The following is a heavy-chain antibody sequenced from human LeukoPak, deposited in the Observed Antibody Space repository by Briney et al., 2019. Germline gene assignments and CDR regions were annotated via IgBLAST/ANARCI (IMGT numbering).Heavy chain of an antibody. Sequence: PSETLSLTCTVSGGSISSYYWSWIRQPAGKGLEWIGRIYTSGSTNYNPSLKSRVTMSADTSKNQFSLKLSSVTAEDTAVYYCASTYLDAFDIWGQGTMVTVSS. CDR1: GGSISSYY. CDR3: ASTYLDAFDI. CDR2: IYTSGST. D-gene: IGHD2-2*01. V-gene: IGHV4-4*07. J-gene: IGHJ3*02.